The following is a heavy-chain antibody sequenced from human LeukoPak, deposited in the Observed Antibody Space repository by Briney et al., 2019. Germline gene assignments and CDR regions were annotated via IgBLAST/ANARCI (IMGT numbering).Heavy chain of an antibody. D-gene: IGHD1-26*01. Sequence: SETLSLTCAVSGGSISSGGYSWSWIRQPPGTGLEWIGYIYHSGSTYYNPSLKSRVTISVDRSKNQFSLKLSSVTAADTAVYYCARDTSGSYSVWGQGTLVTVSS. J-gene: IGHJ4*02. V-gene: IGHV4-30-2*01. CDR2: IYHSGST. CDR3: ARDTSGSYSV. CDR1: GGSISSGGYS.